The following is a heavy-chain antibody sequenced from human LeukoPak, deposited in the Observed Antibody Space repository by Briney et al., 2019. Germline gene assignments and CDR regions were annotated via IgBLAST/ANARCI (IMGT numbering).Heavy chain of an antibody. CDR2: IIPIFGTA. V-gene: IGHV1-69*01. J-gene: IGHJ4*02. D-gene: IGHD3-10*01. Sequence: ASVKVSCKASGGTLSNYVISWVRQAPGQGLEWMGGIIPIFGTANYAQKFQGRVTITADESTSTAYMELSSLRSEDTAVYYCARSYYYGSGSSRFYFDYWGQGTLVTVSS. CDR3: ARSYYYGSGSSRFYFDY. CDR1: GGTLSNYV.